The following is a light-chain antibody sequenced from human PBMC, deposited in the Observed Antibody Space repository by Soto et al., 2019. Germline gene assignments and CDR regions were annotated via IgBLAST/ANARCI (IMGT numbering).Light chain of an antibody. CDR3: HQYGRPPYT. CDR1: QSLYFSY. J-gene: IGKJ5*01. Sequence: EIVLTQSPGTLSLSPGERATLSCRASQSLYFSYLAWYQQKSGQAPRLLIHGAISRAAGIPARFSGRDSETYFTLIIDPVEPEDSDVYYCHQYGRPPYTFGRGTRLEI. V-gene: IGKV3-20*01. CDR2: GAI.